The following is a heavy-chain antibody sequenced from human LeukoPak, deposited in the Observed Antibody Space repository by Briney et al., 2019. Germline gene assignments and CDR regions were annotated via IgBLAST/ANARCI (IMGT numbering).Heavy chain of an antibody. CDR2: ISWNSGSI. V-gene: IGHV3-9*01. CDR1: GFTFDDYA. J-gene: IGHJ3*02. D-gene: IGHD1-26*01. CDR3: XXXXXXXSXSYYRDAFDI. Sequence: GRSLRLSCAASGFTFDDYAMHWVRQAPGKGLEWVSGISWNSGSIGYADSVKGRFTISRDNAKNSLYLQMNSLRAEDTALYYCXXXXXXXSXSYYRDAFDIWGQGTMVTVSS.